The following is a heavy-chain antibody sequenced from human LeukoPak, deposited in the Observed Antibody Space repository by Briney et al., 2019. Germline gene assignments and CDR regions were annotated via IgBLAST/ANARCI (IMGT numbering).Heavy chain of an antibody. CDR2: ISGSGDST. Sequence: VQPGGSLRLSCAASGFTFSNYAMSWVRQAPGKGLEWVSTISGSGDSTYYADSVKGRFTISRDNSKNTLYLQMNSLRAEDTAVYYCAKDRPLYYESSGSMIDYWGQGTLVTVSS. D-gene: IGHD3-22*01. CDR1: GFTFSNYA. CDR3: AKDRPLYYESSGSMIDY. V-gene: IGHV3-23*01. J-gene: IGHJ4*02.